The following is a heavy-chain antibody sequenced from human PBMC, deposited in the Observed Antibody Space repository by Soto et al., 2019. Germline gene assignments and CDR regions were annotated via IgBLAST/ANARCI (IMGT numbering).Heavy chain of an antibody. CDR2: IYYSGST. V-gene: IGHV4-39*01. Sequence: SGDLSLTCTVSGGSISSSSYYWGWIRQPPGKGLEWIGSIYYSGSTYYNPSLKSRVTISVDTSKNQFSLKLSSVTAADTAVYYCARLRGRRGIVVVPAAYNDAFDIWGQGTMVTVSS. CDR1: GGSISSSSYY. J-gene: IGHJ3*02. CDR3: ARLRGRRGIVVVPAAYNDAFDI. D-gene: IGHD2-2*01.